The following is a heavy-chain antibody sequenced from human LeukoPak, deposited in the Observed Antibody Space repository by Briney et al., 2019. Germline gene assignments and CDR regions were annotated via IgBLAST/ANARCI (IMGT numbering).Heavy chain of an antibody. Sequence: GGSLRLSCAASGFAFSNVWMSCVRQVPGKRLEWVCHIKTKTGGETANYAAPLKGRYSISRDDSKNTVYLHLSSLETEDTAVYFCASVGTTGNRPDYGGQGAVVTVSS. CDR2: IKTKTGGETA. CDR3: ASVGTTGNRPDY. CDR1: GFAFSNVW. V-gene: IGHV3-15*01. J-gene: IGHJ4*02. D-gene: IGHD1-1*01.